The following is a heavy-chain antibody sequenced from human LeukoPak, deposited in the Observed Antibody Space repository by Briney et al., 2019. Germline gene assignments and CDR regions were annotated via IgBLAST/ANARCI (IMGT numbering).Heavy chain of an antibody. CDR3: ARSLQYPARGMDV. CDR2: ISSSASTI. J-gene: IGHJ6*02. CDR1: GFAFSSYE. Sequence: GGSLRLSCAASGFAFSSYEMIWVRQAPGKGLEYVSYISSSASTIFYADSVKGRFTISRDNAKNSLSLQMNGLRAEDTAVYYCARSLQYPARGMDVWGQGTTVTVPS. D-gene: IGHD4-11*01. V-gene: IGHV3-48*03.